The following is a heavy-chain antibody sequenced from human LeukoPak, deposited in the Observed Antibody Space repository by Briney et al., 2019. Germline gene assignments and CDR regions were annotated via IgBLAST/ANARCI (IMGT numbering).Heavy chain of an antibody. D-gene: IGHD5-24*01. J-gene: IGHJ4*02. Sequence: ASVKVSCKASGYTFSIYDITWVRQAPGQGLEWMGYISAYNGNTNYAQRLQGRVTMTTDTSTSTAYMELRSLRSDDTAVYYCARGRPTIDYWGQGTLVTVSS. CDR1: GYTFSIYD. CDR2: ISAYNGNT. CDR3: ARGRPTIDY. V-gene: IGHV1-18*04.